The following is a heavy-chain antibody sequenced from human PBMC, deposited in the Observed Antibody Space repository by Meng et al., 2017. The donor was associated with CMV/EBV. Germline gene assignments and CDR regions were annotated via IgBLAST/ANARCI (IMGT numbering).Heavy chain of an antibody. D-gene: IGHD3-3*01. CDR1: GFTFSSYA. CDR3: ASDPDDFWSGYPPGYGMDV. J-gene: IGHJ6*02. V-gene: IGHV3-30-3*01. Sequence: SCAASGFTFSSYAMHWARHAPGKGLEWVAVISYDGSNKYYADSVKGRFTIPRDNSKNTLYLQMNSPRAEHTAVYYCASDPDDFWSGYPPGYGMDVWGQGTTVTVSS. CDR2: ISYDGSNK.